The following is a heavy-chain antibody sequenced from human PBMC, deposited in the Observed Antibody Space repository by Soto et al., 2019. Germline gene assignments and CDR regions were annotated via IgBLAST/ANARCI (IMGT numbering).Heavy chain of an antibody. CDR1: GESIISSSYY. Sequence: SETLSLTCIVSGESIISSSYYWGWIRQPPGKGLEWIGSIYYSGRTYYNPSFKSRVTISIDTSKNQFSLKLSSVTATDTAVYYCARQRTTVVTQAYFDHWGQGALVTVSS. J-gene: IGHJ4*02. CDR3: ARQRTTVVTQAYFDH. V-gene: IGHV4-39*01. CDR2: IYYSGRT. D-gene: IGHD2-21*02.